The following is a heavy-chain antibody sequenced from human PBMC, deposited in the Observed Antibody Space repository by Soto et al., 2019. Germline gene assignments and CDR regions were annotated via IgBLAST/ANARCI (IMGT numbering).Heavy chain of an antibody. V-gene: IGHV3-30*18. CDR2: ISYDGSNK. D-gene: IGHD6-6*01. CDR3: AKDGAIAARLYYYYYYMDV. CDR1: GFTFSSYG. Sequence: GGSLRLSCAAPGFTFSSYGMHWVRQAPGKGLEWVAVISYDGSNKYYADSVKGRFTISRDNSKNTLYLQMNSLRAEDTAVYYCAKDGAIAARLYYYYYYMDVWGKGTTVTVSS. J-gene: IGHJ6*03.